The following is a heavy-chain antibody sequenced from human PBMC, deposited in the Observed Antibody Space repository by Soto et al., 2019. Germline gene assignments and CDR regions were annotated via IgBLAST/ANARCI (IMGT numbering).Heavy chain of an antibody. D-gene: IGHD2-8*02. Sequence: SETLSLTCTVSGGSISSYYWSWIRQPPGKGLEWIGYIYHSGSSNYNPSLKSRVTILLDTSKNQLSLKLSSVTAADTAVYYCARQRSVVLTPWWFDPWGQGTLVTVS. V-gene: IGHV4-59*08. J-gene: IGHJ5*02. CDR3: ARQRSVVLTPWWFDP. CDR2: IYHSGSS. CDR1: GGSISSYY.